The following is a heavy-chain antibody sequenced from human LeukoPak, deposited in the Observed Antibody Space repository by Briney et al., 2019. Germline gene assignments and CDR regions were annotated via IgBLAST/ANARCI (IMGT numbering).Heavy chain of an antibody. Sequence: PGESLRLSCAASGFTFSSYTMSWVRQAPGKGLEWVSVISASGGTTCYADSVKGRFTISRDNSKNTLYLQMNSLRGEDTAVYYCAKTRPGPAATFYYYGLDVWGKGTTVTVSS. CDR1: GFTFSSYT. CDR2: ISASGGTT. J-gene: IGHJ6*04. V-gene: IGHV3-23*01. CDR3: AKTRPGPAATFYYYGLDV. D-gene: IGHD2-2*01.